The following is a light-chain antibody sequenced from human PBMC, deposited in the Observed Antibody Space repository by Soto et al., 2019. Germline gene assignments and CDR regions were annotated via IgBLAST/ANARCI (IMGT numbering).Light chain of an antibody. J-gene: IGKJ5*01. CDR2: KAS. CDR1: QTISSW. CDR3: QQYNNWPPIT. Sequence: HMIPTYYTLSRYLGGRGTNPLRASQTISSWLAWYQQKPGKAPKLLIYKASTLKSGVPSRFSGSGSGTEFTLTISSLQSEDFAVYYCQQYNNWPPITFGQGTLLEI. V-gene: IGKV1-5*03.